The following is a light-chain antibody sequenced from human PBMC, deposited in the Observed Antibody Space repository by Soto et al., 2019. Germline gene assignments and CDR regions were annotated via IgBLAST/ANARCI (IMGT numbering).Light chain of an antibody. CDR1: QAISSY. Sequence: DIQLTQTPSFLSASVGDRVTITCRASQAISSYLTWYQQKPGKAPKLLIYAASTLQSGVPSRFSGSGSGTEFTLTISSLQPEDFAAYYCQQLNSYPITFGQGTRLEIK. J-gene: IGKJ5*01. V-gene: IGKV1-9*01. CDR3: QQLNSYPIT. CDR2: AAS.